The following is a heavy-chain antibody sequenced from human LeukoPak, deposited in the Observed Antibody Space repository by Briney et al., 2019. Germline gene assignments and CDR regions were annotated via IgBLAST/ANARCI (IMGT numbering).Heavy chain of an antibody. CDR3: ARGPMVRGLGY. V-gene: IGHV3-53*01. CDR2: IYSGGST. CDR1: GFTVSSNS. D-gene: IGHD3-10*01. Sequence: GGSLRLSCAASGFTVSSNSMSWVRQAPGKGLEWVSIIYSGGSTYYADSVKGRFTISRDNSKNTLYLQMNSLRAEDTAVYYCARGPMVRGLGYWGQGSLVTVSS. J-gene: IGHJ4*02.